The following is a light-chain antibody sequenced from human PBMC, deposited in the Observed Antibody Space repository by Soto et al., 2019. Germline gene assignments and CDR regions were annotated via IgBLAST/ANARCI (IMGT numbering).Light chain of an antibody. J-gene: IGKJ1*01. Sequence: QLTQTPSTLSASVKHRVPITCRASQSIVDLLAWYQQKPGEAPKLLIYKASYLESGVPSRFSGSGSGTEFTLTISSLQPEDLATYYCQHYSAFSVTLGQGTKVDIK. CDR2: KAS. V-gene: IGKV1-5*03. CDR3: QHYSAFSVT. CDR1: QSIVDL.